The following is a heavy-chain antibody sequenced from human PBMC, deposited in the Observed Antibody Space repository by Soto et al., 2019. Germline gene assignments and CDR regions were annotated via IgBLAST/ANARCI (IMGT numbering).Heavy chain of an antibody. CDR1: GGSISSSSYY. D-gene: IGHD6-6*01. Sequence: PSETLSLTCTVSGGSISSSSYYWGWIRQPPGKGLEWIGSIYYSGSTYYNPSLKSRVTISVDTSKNQFSLKLSSVTAADTAVYYCARVSRSIAAMLSWFDPWGQGTLVTVSS. J-gene: IGHJ5*02. CDR3: ARVSRSIAAMLSWFDP. CDR2: IYYSGST. V-gene: IGHV4-39*01.